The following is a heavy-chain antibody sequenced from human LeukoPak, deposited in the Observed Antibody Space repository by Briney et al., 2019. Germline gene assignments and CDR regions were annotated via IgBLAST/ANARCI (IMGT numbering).Heavy chain of an antibody. V-gene: IGHV4-59*01. Sequence: PSETLSLTCTVSGGSISSYYWSWIRQPPGKGLEWIGYIYYSGNTNYNPSLKSRVTISVDTSKNQFSLKLSSVTAADTAVYYCARAPHYGEGNWYFDLWGRGTLVTVPS. D-gene: IGHD4-17*01. CDR1: GGSISSYY. CDR2: IYYSGNT. J-gene: IGHJ2*01. CDR3: ARAPHYGEGNWYFDL.